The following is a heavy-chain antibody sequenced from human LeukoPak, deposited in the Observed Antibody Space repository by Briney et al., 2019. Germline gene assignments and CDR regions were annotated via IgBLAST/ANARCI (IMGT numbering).Heavy chain of an antibody. Sequence: SQTLSLTCAISGDSVSSNSAAWNWIRQSPSRGLEWLGRTYYRSKWYNDYAVSVKSRITINPDTSKNQFSLQLNSVTPEDTAVYYCAKDRLLLARGVIDAFDIWGQGTMVTVSS. J-gene: IGHJ3*02. CDR1: GDSVSSNSAA. CDR3: AKDRLLLARGVIDAFDI. V-gene: IGHV6-1*01. CDR2: TYYRSKWYN. D-gene: IGHD3-10*01.